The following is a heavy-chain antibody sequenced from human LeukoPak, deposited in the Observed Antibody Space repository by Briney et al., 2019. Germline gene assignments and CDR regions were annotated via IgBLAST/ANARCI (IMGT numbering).Heavy chain of an antibody. Sequence: GESLKISCKGSGYKFTTDYIGWVRQMPGKGLEWMGIIYPDDSETKYSPSFKGQVTMSVDKSISTAYLQWSSLKASDTAMYYCARVACSSTSCYTGEFDYWGQGTLVTVSS. V-gene: IGHV5-51*01. D-gene: IGHD2-2*02. J-gene: IGHJ4*02. CDR2: IYPDDSET. CDR3: ARVACSSTSCYTGEFDY. CDR1: GYKFTTDY.